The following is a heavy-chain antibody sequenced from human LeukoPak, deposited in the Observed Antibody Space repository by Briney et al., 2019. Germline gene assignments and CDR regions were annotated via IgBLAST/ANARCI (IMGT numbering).Heavy chain of an antibody. CDR2: IRGNGGGT. Sequence: PGGSLRLSCAASGFTFSTYSMSWVRQPPGKGLEWGSTIRGNGGGTYFADSVKGRFTISRDNSKNTLYLPMNSLRAEDTAVYYCAKVGGGSYGDYSRFLEVWGKGTTVTVSS. CDR1: GFTFSTYS. V-gene: IGHV3-23*01. J-gene: IGHJ6*04. D-gene: IGHD4-17*01. CDR3: AKVGGGSYGDYSRFLEV.